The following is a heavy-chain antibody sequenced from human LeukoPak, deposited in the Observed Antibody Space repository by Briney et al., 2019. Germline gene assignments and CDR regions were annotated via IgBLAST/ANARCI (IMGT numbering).Heavy chain of an antibody. CDR3: ARGPMGALYSSSDAFDF. CDR1: GGSISSYY. V-gene: IGHV4-59*01. Sequence: SETLSLTCTVSGGSISSYYWSWIRQPPGKGLEWIGYIYYSGSTNYKSSLKSRVTISVDTSKNQFSLKLTSVTAADTAVHYCARGPMGALYSSSDAFDFWGQGIMVTVSS. J-gene: IGHJ3*01. D-gene: IGHD6-6*01. CDR2: IYYSGST.